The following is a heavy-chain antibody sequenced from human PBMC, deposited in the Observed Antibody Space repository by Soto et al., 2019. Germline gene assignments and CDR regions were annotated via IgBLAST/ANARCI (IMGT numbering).Heavy chain of an antibody. CDR3: AGPGYSSSWYHY. Sequence: SETLSLTCTVSGGSISSYYWSWIRQRPGKGLEWIGYIYYSGSTNYNPSLKSRVTISVDTSKNQFSLKLSSVTAADTAVYYCAGPGYSSSWYHYWGQGTLVTVSS. V-gene: IGHV4-59*08. CDR2: IYYSGST. CDR1: GGSISSYY. J-gene: IGHJ4*02. D-gene: IGHD6-13*01.